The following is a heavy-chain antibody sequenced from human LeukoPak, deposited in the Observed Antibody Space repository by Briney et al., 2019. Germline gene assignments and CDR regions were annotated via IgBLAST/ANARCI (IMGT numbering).Heavy chain of an antibody. CDR2: ISSSGTTI. D-gene: IGHD6-6*01. J-gene: IGHJ4*02. CDR1: GFTFSSYE. CDR3: ARKLVHYFDY. V-gene: IGHV3-48*03. Sequence: GGSLRLSCAASGFTFSSYEVNWVRQAPGKGLEWVSYISSSGTTIYYADSVKGRFTISRDNAKNSLYLQMNSLRAEDTAVYYCARKLVHYFDYWGQGTLVTVSS.